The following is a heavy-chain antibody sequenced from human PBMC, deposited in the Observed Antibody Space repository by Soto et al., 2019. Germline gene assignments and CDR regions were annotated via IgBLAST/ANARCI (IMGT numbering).Heavy chain of an antibody. CDR2: IDNAGSST. V-gene: IGHV3-74*02. CDR1: GFTFRPYW. D-gene: IGHD7-27*01. Sequence: EVQLVASGGGLVQPGGSLRLSCAASGFTFRPYWMQCVRQAPGKGLVWVSRIDNAGSSTNYADSVKGRLTISRDNAKDTLYLQMNSLRAEDTAVYYCAMGTMDVWGKGTTVTVSS. CDR3: AMGTMDV. J-gene: IGHJ6*04.